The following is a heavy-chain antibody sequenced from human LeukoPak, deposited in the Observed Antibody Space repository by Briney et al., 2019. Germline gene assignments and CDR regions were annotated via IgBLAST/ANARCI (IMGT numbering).Heavy chain of an antibody. CDR3: ARDLRTPSDTNIAIDY. Sequence: PGGSPRLSCAASGFTFSNYWMHWVRQGPGKGRVWVSRINSDGRIADYADSVKGRFTISRDNAKNTLYLQMNSLRAEDTAVYYCARDLRTPSDTNIAIDYWGQGTLVTVSS. D-gene: IGHD4-23*01. CDR2: INSDGRIA. V-gene: IGHV3-74*01. J-gene: IGHJ4*02. CDR1: GFTFSNYW.